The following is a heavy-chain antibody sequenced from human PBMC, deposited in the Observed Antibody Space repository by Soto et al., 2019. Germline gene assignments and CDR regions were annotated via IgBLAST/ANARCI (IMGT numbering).Heavy chain of an antibody. CDR1: GFTFSGSA. J-gene: IGHJ5*02. CDR3: TRHEEAGYCSSTSCYLSDWFDP. Sequence: EVQLVESGGGLVQPGGSLKLSCAASGFTFSGSAMHWVRQASGKGLEWVGRIRSKANSYATAYAASVKGRFTISRDDSKKMAYLQMNSLKTEDTAVYYCTRHEEAGYCSSTSCYLSDWFDPWGQGTLVTVSS. V-gene: IGHV3-73*01. D-gene: IGHD2-2*03. CDR2: IRSKANSYAT.